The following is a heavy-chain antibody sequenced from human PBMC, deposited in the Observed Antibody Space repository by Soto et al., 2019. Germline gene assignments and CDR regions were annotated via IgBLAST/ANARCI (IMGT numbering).Heavy chain of an antibody. CDR2: IYISGDT. D-gene: IGHD6-19*01. CDR3: AREYTETVAGPTPYYFDY. V-gene: IGHV4-4*07. CDR1: GDSISSYY. Sequence: QVQLQEAGPGLVKPSETLSLTCSVSGDSISSYYWSWIRQSAGKGLEWIGRIYISGDTNYNPSLKSRVTMSVDTSKIQFSLKLSSVTAADTAVYYCAREYTETVAGPTPYYFDYWGQGTLVTVSS. J-gene: IGHJ4*02.